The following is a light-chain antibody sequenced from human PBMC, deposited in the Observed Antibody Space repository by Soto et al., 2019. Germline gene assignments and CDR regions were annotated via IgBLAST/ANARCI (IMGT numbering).Light chain of an antibody. CDR1: QSVSYY. V-gene: IGKV3-11*01. CDR2: DAS. CDR3: QQRYNWPPIT. Sequence: EIVLTQSPATLSLSPGERATLSCKASQSVSYYLAWYQQKPGRPPRLLIYDASNRATGIPARFSGSGSGTDFTLTINSLEPEDFAVYYCQQRYNWPPITFGQGTRLEIK. J-gene: IGKJ5*01.